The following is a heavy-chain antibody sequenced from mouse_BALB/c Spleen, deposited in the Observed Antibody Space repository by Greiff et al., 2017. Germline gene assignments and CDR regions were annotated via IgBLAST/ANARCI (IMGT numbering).Heavy chain of an antibody. J-gene: IGHJ4*01. V-gene: IGHV1-69*02. CDR1: GYTFTSYW. CDR2: IDPSDSYT. CDR3: ARGGYAMDY. Sequence: VQLQQPGAELVKPGASVKLSCKASGYTFTSYWMHWVKQRPGQGLEWIGEIDPSDSYTNYNQKFKGKATLTVDKSSSTAYMQLSSLTSEDSAVYYSARGGYAMDYWGQGTSVTVSS.